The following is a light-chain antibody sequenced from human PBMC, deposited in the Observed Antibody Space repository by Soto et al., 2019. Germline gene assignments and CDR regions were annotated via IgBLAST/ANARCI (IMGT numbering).Light chain of an antibody. Sequence: EIVLTQSPGTLSLSPGDRATLSCRASQSVSSTVLVWYQQKPGQAPRLLIYVASNRATGIPDRFSGSGSGTVFTLTISRLEPEDFAVYYCHQYGVSHPYTFGQGTKLEIK. V-gene: IGKV3-20*01. J-gene: IGKJ2*01. CDR1: QSVSSTV. CDR3: HQYGVSHPYT. CDR2: VAS.